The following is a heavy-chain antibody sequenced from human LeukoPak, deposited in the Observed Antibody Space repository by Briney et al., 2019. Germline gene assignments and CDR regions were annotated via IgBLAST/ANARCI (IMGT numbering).Heavy chain of an antibody. V-gene: IGHV4-39*02. D-gene: IGHD6-6*01. J-gene: IGHJ6*02. CDR3: ARLSWGGSSSSVYYFQYGMDV. CDR2: IYFSGST. Sequence: PSETPSLTCTLSGGSISSTSFYWGWIRQPPGKGLEWIGSIYFSGSTYYNPSLKSRVTISMGTSKTHFSPNLRSVTAADTAVYYCARLSWGGSSSSVYYFQYGMDVWGQGTTVTVSS. CDR1: GGSISSTSFY.